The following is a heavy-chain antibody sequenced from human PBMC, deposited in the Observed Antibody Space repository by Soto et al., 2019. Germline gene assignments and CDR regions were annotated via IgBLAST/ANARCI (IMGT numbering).Heavy chain of an antibody. J-gene: IGHJ6*02. V-gene: IGHV3-21*01. D-gene: IGHD3-22*01. CDR2: ISSSSSYI. CDR1: GFTFSSYS. CDR3: ARLHYYDSSGYKTTHYYYYGMDV. Sequence: PGGSLRLSCAASGFTFSSYSMNWVRQAPGKGLEWVSSISSSSSYIYYADSVKGRFTISRDNAKNSLYLQMNSLRAEDTAVYYCARLHYYDSSGYKTTHYYYYGMDVWGQGTTVTVSS.